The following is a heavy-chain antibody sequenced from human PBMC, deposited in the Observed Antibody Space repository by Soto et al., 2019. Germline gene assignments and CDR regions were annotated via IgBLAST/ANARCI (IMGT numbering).Heavy chain of an antibody. D-gene: IGHD1-1*01. CDR2: INPYTGET. J-gene: IGHJ4*01. CDR3: TRPLRATAGTTFYY. CDR1: GYRFIDFF. Sequence: QVQLVQSGAGVKKPGASVNVSCKASGYRFIDFFRHFVRQAPGQGLEWMGWINPYTGETNYAQKFQGRVIMTSAAAISTAYMELHSLTSDDTAVYYCTRPLRATAGTTFYYWGQGSLVTVSS. V-gene: IGHV1-2*02.